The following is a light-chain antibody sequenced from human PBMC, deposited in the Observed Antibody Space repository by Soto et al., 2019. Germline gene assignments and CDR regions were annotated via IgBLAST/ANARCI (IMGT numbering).Light chain of an antibody. CDR1: TSNIGSNY. V-gene: IGLV1-47*01. J-gene: IGLJ1*01. CDR3: VTWDASLNRGYV. Sequence: QSALTQPPSASGTPGQGVTISWSGSTSNIGSNYVYWYQQLPGTAPKLLIYRNNQRPSGVPDRFSGSKSGTSASLAISGLRSDDEADYVCVTWDASLNRGYVFGNGTKVTVL. CDR2: RNN.